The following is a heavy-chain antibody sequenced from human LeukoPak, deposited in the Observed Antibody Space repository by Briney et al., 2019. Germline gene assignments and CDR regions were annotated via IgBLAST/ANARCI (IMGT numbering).Heavy chain of an antibody. J-gene: IGHJ2*01. Sequence: GGSLRLSCAASGFTFSSYAMGCVRQAPGKGLEGVSAISGSGGSTYYADSVKGRFTISRDNSKNTLYLQMNSLRAEDTAVYYCAKQGSVGGYSYGFWYFDLWGRGTLVTVSS. CDR1: GFTFSSYA. CDR2: ISGSGGST. V-gene: IGHV3-23*01. CDR3: AKQGSVGGYSYGFWYFDL. D-gene: IGHD5-18*01.